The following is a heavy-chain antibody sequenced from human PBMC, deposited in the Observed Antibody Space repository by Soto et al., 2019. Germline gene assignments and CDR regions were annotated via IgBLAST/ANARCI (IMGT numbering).Heavy chain of an antibody. CDR1: GYTFTSYA. J-gene: IGHJ6*02. V-gene: IGHV1-3*01. CDR3: ARDLYSKLYYYYYGMDV. CDR2: INAGNGNT. D-gene: IGHD4-4*01. Sequence: ASVKVSCKASGYTFTSYAMHWVRQAPGQRLEWMGWINAGNGNTKYSQKFQGRVIITRDTSASTAYMELSSLRSEDTAVYYCARDLYSKLYYYYYGMDVWGQGTTVTVSS.